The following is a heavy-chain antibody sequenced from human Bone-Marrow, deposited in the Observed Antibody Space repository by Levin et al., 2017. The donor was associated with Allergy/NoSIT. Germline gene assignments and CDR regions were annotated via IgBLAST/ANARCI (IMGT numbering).Heavy chain of an antibody. J-gene: IGHJ1*01. D-gene: IGHD6-13*01. V-gene: IGHV3-23*01. Sequence: GGSLRLSCAASGFTFAYFAMSWVRQPPGKGLEWVSSIIGSGSATYYADSVRGRFTISRDESKNTLYLQMNNLSADDTALYYCAKMEQQLVQATVQHWGQGALVAVSS. CDR2: IIGSGSAT. CDR1: GFTFAYFA. CDR3: AKMEQQLVQATVQH.